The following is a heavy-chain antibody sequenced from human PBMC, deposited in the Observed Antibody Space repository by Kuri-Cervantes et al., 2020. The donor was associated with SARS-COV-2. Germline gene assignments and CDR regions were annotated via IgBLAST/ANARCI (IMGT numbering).Heavy chain of an antibody. V-gene: IGHV4-39*07. CDR3: ARGRDGSGSDYYYYGMDV. CDR1: GGSISSSSYY. Sequence: ESLKISCTVSGGSISSSSYYWGWIRQPPGKGLEWIGSIYYSGSTYYNPSLKSRVTISVDTSKNQFSLKLSSVTAADTAVYYCARGRDGSGSDYYYYGMDVWGQGTTVTVSS. D-gene: IGHD3-10*01. CDR2: IYYSGST. J-gene: IGHJ6*02.